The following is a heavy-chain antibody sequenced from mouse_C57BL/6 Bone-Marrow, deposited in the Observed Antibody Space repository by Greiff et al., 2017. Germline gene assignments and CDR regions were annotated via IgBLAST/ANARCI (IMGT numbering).Heavy chain of an antibody. J-gene: IGHJ3*01. Sequence: EVQLQQSGPELVKPGASVKIPCKASGYTFTDYNMDWVKQSHGKSLEWIGDINPNNGGTIYNQKFKGKATLTVDKSSSTAYMELRSRTSEDTAVYYCAINWDRFAYWGQGTLVTVSA. CDR3: AINWDRFAY. CDR2: INPNNGGT. V-gene: IGHV1-18*01. D-gene: IGHD4-1*02. CDR1: GYTFTDYN.